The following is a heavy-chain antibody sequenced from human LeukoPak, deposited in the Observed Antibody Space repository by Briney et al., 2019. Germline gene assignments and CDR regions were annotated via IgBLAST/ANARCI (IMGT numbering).Heavy chain of an antibody. V-gene: IGHV1-45*02. Sequence: ASVKVSCKASGYSFNSQGMNWVRQAPGQGLEWMGWITPFNGNTNYAQKFQDRVTITRDRSMSTAYMELSSLRSEDTAMYYCAILTVAGLDYWGQGTLVTVSS. CDR3: AILTVAGLDY. D-gene: IGHD6-19*01. CDR1: GYSFNSQG. CDR2: ITPFNGNT. J-gene: IGHJ4*02.